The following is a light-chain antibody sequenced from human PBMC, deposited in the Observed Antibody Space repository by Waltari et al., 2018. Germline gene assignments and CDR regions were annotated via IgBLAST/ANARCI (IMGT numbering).Light chain of an antibody. CDR1: IPDLASYNL. CDR3: CSYTGSSTSYG. CDR2: EAT. J-gene: IGLJ1*01. V-gene: IGLV2-23*01. Sequence: QSALSQPASVSGSPGHSLTITCTGAIPDLASYNLVAWYQHHPNRAPKLIIYEATKRPSGISHRFSGAKSGATASLRISGLQADDEADYYCCSYTGSSTSYGCGGGTKVTVL.